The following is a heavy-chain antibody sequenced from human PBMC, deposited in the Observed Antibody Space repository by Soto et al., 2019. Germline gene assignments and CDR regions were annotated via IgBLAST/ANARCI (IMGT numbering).Heavy chain of an antibody. Sequence: PSETLSLTCDVSGASITTYYWSWIRQAPGKGLEWIGNVYHTGSTDYNSSLKSRVTISVDTSKNQFSLKVNSVTAVDTAVYYCARRLFGSGWTLDSWGQGALVTVSS. CDR1: GASITTYY. V-gene: IGHV4-59*01. D-gene: IGHD6-19*01. J-gene: IGHJ4*02. CDR2: VYHTGST. CDR3: ARRLFGSGWTLDS.